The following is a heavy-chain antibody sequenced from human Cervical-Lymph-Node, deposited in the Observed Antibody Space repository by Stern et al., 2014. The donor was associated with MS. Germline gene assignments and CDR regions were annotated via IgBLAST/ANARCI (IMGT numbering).Heavy chain of an antibody. CDR3: ARGPLASITMAWSFDP. Sequence: QVQLQESGPGLVKPSQPLSLTCSVSGGSMTNGGYYWSWIRQPPGKALAFIGKIYFNAHTYYNPSLRSRVILSVDTSQNRFSLKLNSVTAADTAVYYCARGPLASITMAWSFDPWGQGTLVTVSS. V-gene: IGHV4-31*03. CDR2: IYFNAHT. CDR1: GGSMTNGGYY. D-gene: IGHD3-10*01. J-gene: IGHJ5*02.